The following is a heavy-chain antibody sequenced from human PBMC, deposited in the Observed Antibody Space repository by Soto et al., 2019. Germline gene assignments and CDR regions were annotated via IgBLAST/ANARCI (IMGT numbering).Heavy chain of an antibody. D-gene: IGHD2-2*02. J-gene: IGHJ5*02. CDR1: GGSFSGYY. Sequence: PSETLSLTCAVYGGSFSGYYWSWIRQPPGKGLEWIGEINHSGSTNYNPSLKSRVTISVDTSKNQFSLKLSSVTAADTAVYYCARVGTYTTPNWFDPWGQGTLVTVSS. CDR3: ARVGTYTTPNWFDP. V-gene: IGHV4-34*01. CDR2: INHSGST.